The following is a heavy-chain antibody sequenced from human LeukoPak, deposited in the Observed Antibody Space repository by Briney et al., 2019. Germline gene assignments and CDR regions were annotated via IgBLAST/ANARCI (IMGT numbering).Heavy chain of an antibody. CDR2: IYHSGST. CDR3: ARGPLYCSSTSCQYYYYYYYMDV. Sequence: SETLSLTCTVSGYSISSGYYWGWIRQPPGKGLEWIGSIYHSGSTYYNPSLKSRVTISVDTSKNQFSLKLSSVTAADTAVYYCARGPLYCSSTSCQYYYYYYYMDVWGKGTTVTVSS. V-gene: IGHV4-38-2*02. J-gene: IGHJ6*03. D-gene: IGHD2-2*01. CDR1: GYSISSGYY.